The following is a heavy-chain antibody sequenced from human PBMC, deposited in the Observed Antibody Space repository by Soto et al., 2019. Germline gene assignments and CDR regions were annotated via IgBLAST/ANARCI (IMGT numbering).Heavy chain of an antibody. Sequence: PGGSLRLSCAASGFTFSSYAMSWVRQAPGKGLEWVSAISGSGGSTYYADSVKGRFTISRDNSKNTLYLQMNSLRAEDTAVYYCAKGLDPGGFTPLVDYWGQGTLVTVSS. CDR3: AKGLDPGGFTPLVDY. CDR1: GFTFSSYA. D-gene: IGHD5-12*01. V-gene: IGHV3-23*01. CDR2: ISGSGGST. J-gene: IGHJ4*02.